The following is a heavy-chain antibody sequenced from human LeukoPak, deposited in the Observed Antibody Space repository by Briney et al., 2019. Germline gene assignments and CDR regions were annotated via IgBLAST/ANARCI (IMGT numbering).Heavy chain of an antibody. J-gene: IGHJ5*02. Sequence: GASVKVSCKASGYTFTSYGISWVRQAPGQGLEWMGWIRAYNGNTNYAQKLQRRVPMTKDTSQSTAYVELRSLRSDDTAVYYCARDAVVAATPMRWFDPWGRGTVVTVSS. CDR2: IRAYNGNT. D-gene: IGHD2-15*01. CDR3: ARDAVVAATPMRWFDP. CDR1: GYTFTSYG. V-gene: IGHV1-18*01.